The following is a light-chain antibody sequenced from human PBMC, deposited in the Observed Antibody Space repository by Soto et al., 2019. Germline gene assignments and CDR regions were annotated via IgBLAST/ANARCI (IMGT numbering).Light chain of an antibody. V-gene: IGLV2-14*01. CDR1: SSDVGAYNY. CDR3: CSYTSSSTYV. Sequence: QPASVSGSPGQSITISCTGTSSDVGAYNYVSWFQQYPGKAPKLMIYDVSNRPSGVSNRFSGSKSGNTASLTISGLQAEDEADYYCCSYTSSSTYVFGTGTKLTVL. J-gene: IGLJ1*01. CDR2: DVS.